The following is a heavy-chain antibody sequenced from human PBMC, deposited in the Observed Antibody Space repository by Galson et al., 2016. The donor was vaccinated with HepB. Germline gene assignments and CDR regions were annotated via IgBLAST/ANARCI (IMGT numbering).Heavy chain of an antibody. Sequence: SLRLSCAASGFTFDDYGMSWVRQVPGKGLEWVCSINWNGGSINYVDSVKGRFTISRDSAKNSLYLQMNSVRDEDTAMYYCASGGSARGVIFGAFQIWGQGTMVTVSS. J-gene: IGHJ3*02. V-gene: IGHV3-20*04. D-gene: IGHD3-10*01. CDR1: GFTFDDYG. CDR2: INWNGGSI. CDR3: ASGGSARGVIFGAFQI.